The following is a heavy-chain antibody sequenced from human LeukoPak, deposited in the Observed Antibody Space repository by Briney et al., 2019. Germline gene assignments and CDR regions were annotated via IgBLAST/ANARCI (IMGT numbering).Heavy chain of an antibody. D-gene: IGHD3-10*01. CDR3: AKGPTRGYYYYGMDV. CDR2: IYSGGST. J-gene: IGHJ6*02. Sequence: GGSLRLSCTASGFTVSSNYMSWVRQAPGKGLEWVSVIYSGGSTYYADSVKGRFTISRDNSKNTLYLQMNSLRAEDTAVYYCAKGPTRGYYYYGMDVWGQGTTVTVSS. CDR1: GFTVSSNY. V-gene: IGHV3-53*01.